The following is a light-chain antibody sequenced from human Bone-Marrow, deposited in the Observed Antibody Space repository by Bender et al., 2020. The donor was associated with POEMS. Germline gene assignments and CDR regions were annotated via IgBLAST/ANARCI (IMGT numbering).Light chain of an antibody. Sequence: HSALTQPASVSGSPGQSITISCTGTSSDVGVYNFVSWYQHHPGKAPKVMIFEGSKRPSGVSYRFSGSRSGNTASLTISGLQAEDEADYYCYSYALGTTFVFGRGTKVTVL. CDR3: YSYALGTTFV. CDR1: SSDVGVYNF. V-gene: IGLV2-23*01. J-gene: IGLJ1*01. CDR2: EGS.